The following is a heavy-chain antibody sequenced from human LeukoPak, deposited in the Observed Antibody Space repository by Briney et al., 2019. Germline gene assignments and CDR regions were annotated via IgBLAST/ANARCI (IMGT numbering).Heavy chain of an antibody. D-gene: IGHD3-16*02. CDR3: AKLMGSLDAWGSFRFSFDS. J-gene: IGHJ4*02. V-gene: IGHV3-23*01. Sequence: GGSLRLSCAASGFTFSSYAMSWVRLAPGKGLDWVSTISGSGGSLYYADSVRGRFTISRDNSKNTLYLQMNSLRAEDTAVSYCAKLMGSLDAWGSFRFSFDSWGQGTLVTVSS. CDR2: ISGSGGSL. CDR1: GFTFSSYA.